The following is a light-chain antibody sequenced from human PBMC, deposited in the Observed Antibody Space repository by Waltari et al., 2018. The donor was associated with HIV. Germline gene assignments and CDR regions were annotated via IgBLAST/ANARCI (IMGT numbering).Light chain of an antibody. J-gene: IGLJ1*01. Sequence: QSALTQPASVSGSPGQSITIPCTGTSSDVGGYNYDSWYQQHPGKAPKRIVYDVSKRPSGVSNRCSGSKSGNTASLTISGLQAEDEADYYCCSYAGSNTFNYVFGTGTKVTVL. CDR1: SSDVGGYNY. V-gene: IGLV2-23*02. CDR2: DVS. CDR3: CSYAGSNTFNYV.